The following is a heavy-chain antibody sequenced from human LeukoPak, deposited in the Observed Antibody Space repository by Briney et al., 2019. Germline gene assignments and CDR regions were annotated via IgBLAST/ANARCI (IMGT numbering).Heavy chain of an antibody. CDR2: IYYSGNT. CDR3: ARHSNGYFDY. V-gene: IGHV4-59*08. CDR1: GGSISSYY. J-gene: IGHJ4*02. Sequence: PSETLSLTCTVSGGSISSYYWSWIRQPPGEGLEWIGSIYYSGNTYFNPSLKSRVTISVDTSKNQFALKLSSVTAADTAFYCCARHSNGYFDYWGQGTLVTVSS. D-gene: IGHD3-22*01.